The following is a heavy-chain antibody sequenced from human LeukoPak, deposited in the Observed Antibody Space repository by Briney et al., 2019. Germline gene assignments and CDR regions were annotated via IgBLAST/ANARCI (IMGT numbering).Heavy chain of an antibody. D-gene: IGHD2-2*01. CDR1: GGSFSGYY. CDR3: ARIVVPAAMAGDWIDP. J-gene: IGHJ5*02. CDR2: INHSGST. Sequence: SETLSLTCAVYGGSFSGYYWSWIRQPPGKGLEWIGEINHSGSTNYNPSLKSRVTISVDTSKNQFSLKLSSVTAADTAVYYCARIVVPAAMAGDWIDPWGQGTLVTVSS. V-gene: IGHV4-34*01.